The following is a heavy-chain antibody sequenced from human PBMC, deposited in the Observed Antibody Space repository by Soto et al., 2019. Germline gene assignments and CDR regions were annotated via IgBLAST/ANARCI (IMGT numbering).Heavy chain of an antibody. Sequence: KPSETLSLTCTVSGGSISSYYWSWIRQPPGKGLEWIGYIYYSGSTNYNPSLKSRVTISVDTSKNQFSLKLSSVTAADTAVYYCARLDGSGNYYGMDVWGQGTTVTVSS. V-gene: IGHV4-59*01. CDR3: ARLDGSGNYYGMDV. D-gene: IGHD2-15*01. J-gene: IGHJ6*02. CDR2: IYYSGST. CDR1: GGSISSYY.